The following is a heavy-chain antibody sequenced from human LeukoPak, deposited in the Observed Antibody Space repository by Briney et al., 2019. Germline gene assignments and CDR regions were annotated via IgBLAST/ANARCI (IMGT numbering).Heavy chain of an antibody. CDR1: GFTFSSYA. V-gene: IGHV3-23*01. Sequence: GGSLRLSCAASGFTFSSYAMSWVRKAPGKGLEWVSAISGSGGSTYYADSVKGRFTISRDNSKNTLYLQMNSLRADDTAVYYCARDSGTTVGYFDYWGQGTLVTVSS. CDR3: ARDSGTTVGYFDY. CDR2: ISGSGGST. D-gene: IGHD4-23*01. J-gene: IGHJ4*02.